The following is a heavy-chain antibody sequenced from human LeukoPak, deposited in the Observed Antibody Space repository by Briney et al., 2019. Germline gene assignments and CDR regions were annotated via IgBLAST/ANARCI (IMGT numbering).Heavy chain of an antibody. V-gene: IGHV3-23*01. J-gene: IGHJ4*02. CDR1: GFTFRNYA. D-gene: IGHD3-22*01. CDR2: IRGSGDRP. CDR3: VKGDSIYDSSGYFYES. Sequence: PGGSLRLSCGASGFTFRNYAMAWGRQGPGEGRGWDSGIRGSGDRPFYEESVKGRVTVSRDNFKNTVFLQMNSLTTEDTAIYYCVKGDSIYDSSGYFYESWGQGILVTVSS.